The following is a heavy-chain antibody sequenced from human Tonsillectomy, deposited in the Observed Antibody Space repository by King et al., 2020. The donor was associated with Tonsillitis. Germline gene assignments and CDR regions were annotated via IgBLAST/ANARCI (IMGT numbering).Heavy chain of an antibody. J-gene: IGHJ4*02. Sequence: QLVQSGAEVKKPGFSVKVSCKASGGTFSSYGISWVRQAPGQGLEWMGGIIPIFGTAKYAQKFQGRVTITADESTSTAYMELSSLRSDDTAVYYCARDRFSYYDSSGYYGLGYWGQGTLVAVYS. CDR3: ARDRFSYYDSSGYYGLGY. D-gene: IGHD3-22*01. CDR2: IIPIFGTA. CDR1: GGTFSSYG. V-gene: IGHV1-69*01.